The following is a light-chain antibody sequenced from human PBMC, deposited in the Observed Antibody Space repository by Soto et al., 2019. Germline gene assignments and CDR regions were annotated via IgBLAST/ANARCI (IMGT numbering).Light chain of an antibody. J-gene: IGLJ1*01. CDR3: FSYTSSGTYV. CDR1: SSDIGAYIY. Sequence: QSALTQPPSASGSPGQSVTISCTGTSSDIGAYIYVSWYQQHPGKAPKLMISEVSNRPSGVSNRFSGSKSGNTASLTISGLQAEDETDYYCFSYTSSGTYVFGTGTKVTVL. V-gene: IGLV2-14*01. CDR2: EVS.